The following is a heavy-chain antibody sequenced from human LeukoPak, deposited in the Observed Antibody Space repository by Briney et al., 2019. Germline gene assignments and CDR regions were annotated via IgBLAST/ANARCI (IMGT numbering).Heavy chain of an antibody. CDR1: GYTFTGYY. V-gene: IGHV1-2*02. CDR2: INPNSGGT. CDR3: ASSLPHYDILTGYYAFDI. J-gene: IGHJ3*02. Sequence: GASVKVSCKASGYTFTGYYMHWVRQAPGQGLEWMGWINPNSGGTNYAQKFQGRVTMTRGTSISTAYMELSRLRSDDTAVYYCASSLPHYDILTGYYAFDIWGQGTMVTVSS. D-gene: IGHD3-9*01.